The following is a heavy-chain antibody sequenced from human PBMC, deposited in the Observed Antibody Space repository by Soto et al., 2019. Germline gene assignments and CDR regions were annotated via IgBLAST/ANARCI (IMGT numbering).Heavy chain of an antibody. CDR3: ASRGSYSLPYFASPYYDILTGYSLYYYYYGMDV. CDR2: IIPIFGTA. Sequence: GASVKVSCKASGGTFSSYAISWVRQAPGQGLEWMGGIIPIFGTANYAQKFQGRVTITADKSTSTAYMELSSLRSEDTAVYYCASRGSYSLPYFASPYYDILTGYSLYYYYYGMDVWGQGTTVTVSS. V-gene: IGHV1-69*06. CDR1: GGTFSSYA. D-gene: IGHD3-9*01. J-gene: IGHJ6*02.